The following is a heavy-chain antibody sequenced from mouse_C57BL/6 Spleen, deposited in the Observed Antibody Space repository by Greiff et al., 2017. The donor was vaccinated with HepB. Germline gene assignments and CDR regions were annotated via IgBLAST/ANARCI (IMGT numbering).Heavy chain of an antibody. CDR3: ADYGSSSYYAMDY. CDR2: INPNNGGT. CDR1: GYTFTDYY. V-gene: IGHV1-26*01. D-gene: IGHD1-1*01. Sequence: EVQLQQSGPELVKPGASVKISCKASGYTFTDYYMNWVKQSHGKSLEWIGDINPNNGGTSYNQKFKGKATLTVDKSSSTAYMELRSLTSEDSAVYYCADYGSSSYYAMDYWGQGTSVTVSS. J-gene: IGHJ4*01.